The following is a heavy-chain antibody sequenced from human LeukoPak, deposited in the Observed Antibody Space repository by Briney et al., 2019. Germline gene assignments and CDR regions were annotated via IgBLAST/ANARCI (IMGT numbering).Heavy chain of an antibody. D-gene: IGHD3-22*01. V-gene: IGHV1-18*01. CDR3: ARGPGGRRGYYPLEDDYYYHYMDV. CDR1: GYTFTSYG. CDR2: ISAYNGNT. J-gene: IGHJ6*03. Sequence: EASVKVSCKASGYTFTSYGISWVRQAPGQGLEWMGWISAYNGNTNYAQKLQGRVTMTTDTSTSTAYMELRSLRSDDTAVYYCARGPGGRRGYYPLEDDYYYHYMDVWGKGTTVTVSS.